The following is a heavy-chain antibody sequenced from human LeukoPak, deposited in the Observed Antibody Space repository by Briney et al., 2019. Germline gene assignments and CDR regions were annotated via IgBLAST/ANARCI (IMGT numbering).Heavy chain of an antibody. D-gene: IGHD6-19*01. CDR1: GFTFSSYA. CDR2: ISGSGGST. Sequence: GGSLRLSCAASGFTFSSYAMTWVRQAPGKGLEWVSVISGSGGSTYYADSVKGRFTISRDNSKNTLYLQMNSLRAEDTAIYYCARVPSSGWYGASFDYWGQGTLVTVSS. V-gene: IGHV3-23*01. CDR3: ARVPSSGWYGASFDY. J-gene: IGHJ4*02.